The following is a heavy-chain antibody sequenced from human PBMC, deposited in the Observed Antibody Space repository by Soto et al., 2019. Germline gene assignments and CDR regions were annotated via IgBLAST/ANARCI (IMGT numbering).Heavy chain of an antibody. V-gene: IGHV3-23*01. Sequence: EVQLLESGGGLVQPGGSLRLSCAASGFTFSSYAMSWVRQAPGKGLEWVSEISGGGRNTYYADSVKGRFTISRDNSKNPLYLQMNSLRAEDTAVYYCAKARGGDYYYDIDVWGQGTTVTVSS. CDR3: AKARGGDYYYDIDV. D-gene: IGHD2-15*01. CDR2: ISGGGRNT. J-gene: IGHJ6*02. CDR1: GFTFSSYA.